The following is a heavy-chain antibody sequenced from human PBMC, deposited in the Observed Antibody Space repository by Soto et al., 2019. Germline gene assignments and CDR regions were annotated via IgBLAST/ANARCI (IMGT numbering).Heavy chain of an antibody. CDR3: ARDGGRHAGGSDY. CDR2: IIPIFGTA. CDR1: GGTFSSYS. J-gene: IGHJ4*02. D-gene: IGHD1-26*01. V-gene: IGHV1-69*01. Sequence: QVQLVQSGAEVKKPGSSVKVSCKASGGTFSSYSINWVRQAPGQGLEWMGEIIPIFGTANYAQKFQGRVTITAEESTSTAYMELSSLISEDTAVYYCARDGGRHAGGSDYWGQGTLVTVSS.